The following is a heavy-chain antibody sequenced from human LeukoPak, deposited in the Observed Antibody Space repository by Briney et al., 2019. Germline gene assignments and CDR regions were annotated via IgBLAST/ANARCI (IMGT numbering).Heavy chain of an antibody. CDR2: VNPNSGNT. V-gene: IGHV1-8*01. D-gene: IGHD1-26*01. CDR3: ARSPVGARRRNDY. J-gene: IGHJ4*02. CDR1: GYTFSSYD. Sequence: ASVKVSCKTSGYTFSSYDINWVRQAPGQGLEGMGWVNPNSGNTGYAQKFRDRVTMTRSTSISTAYMELSSLRSEDTAVYYCARSPVGARRRNDYWGQGTLVTVSS.